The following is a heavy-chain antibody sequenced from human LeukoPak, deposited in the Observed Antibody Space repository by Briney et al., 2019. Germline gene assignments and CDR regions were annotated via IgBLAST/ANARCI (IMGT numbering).Heavy chain of an antibody. Sequence: ASVKVSSKASGGTFSSYAISWVRQAPGQGLEWMGWINPNSGGTNYAQKFQGRVTMTRDTSISTAYMELGRLRSDDTAVYYCARGVTKDFQYWGQGTLVTVSS. D-gene: IGHD4-17*01. CDR2: INPNSGGT. CDR1: GGTFSSYA. J-gene: IGHJ1*01. V-gene: IGHV1-2*02. CDR3: ARGVTKDFQY.